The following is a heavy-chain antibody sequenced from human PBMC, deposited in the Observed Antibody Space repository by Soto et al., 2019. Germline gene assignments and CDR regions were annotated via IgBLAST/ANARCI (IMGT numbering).Heavy chain of an antibody. CDR1: GGDLRNSG. CDR2: IFPLLAMV. Sequence: QVHLVQSGAEMKKPGSSVKVSCKVSGGDLRNSGISWVRQAPGQGLEWMGGIFPLLAMVDYSKKFQGRVTITAHESPNTAYVVLGSLRSVDTAVYYRAKVDGAAFKSWGQGPLVIVSS. D-gene: IGHD1-26*01. V-gene: IGHV1-69*04. CDR3: AKVDGAAFKS. J-gene: IGHJ4*02.